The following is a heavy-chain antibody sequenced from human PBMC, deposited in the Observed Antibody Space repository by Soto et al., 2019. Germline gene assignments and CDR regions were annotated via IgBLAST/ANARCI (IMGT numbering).Heavy chain of an antibody. V-gene: IGHV3-21*04. CDR1: GFTFSSYS. D-gene: IGHD4-17*01. Sequence: GGSLRLSCAASGFTFSSYSMNWVRQAPGKGLEWVSSISSSSSYIYYADSVKGRFTISRDNAKNTLYLQMNSLRAEDTAVYYCAKVRWGPNWFDPWGQGTLVTVSS. CDR2: ISSSSSYI. CDR3: AKVRWGPNWFDP. J-gene: IGHJ5*02.